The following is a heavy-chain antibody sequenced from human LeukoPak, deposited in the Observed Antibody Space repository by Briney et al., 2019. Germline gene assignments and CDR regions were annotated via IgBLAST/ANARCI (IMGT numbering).Heavy chain of an antibody. Sequence: ASVKVSCKASGGTFSSYAISWVRQAPGQGLEWMGGIIPIFGTANYAQKFQCRVTITADESTSTAYMELSSLRSEDTAVYYCARDSSGWYGWFDPWGQGTLVTVSS. J-gene: IGHJ5*02. CDR1: GGTFSSYA. V-gene: IGHV1-69*13. CDR3: ARDSSGWYGWFDP. CDR2: IIPIFGTA. D-gene: IGHD6-19*01.